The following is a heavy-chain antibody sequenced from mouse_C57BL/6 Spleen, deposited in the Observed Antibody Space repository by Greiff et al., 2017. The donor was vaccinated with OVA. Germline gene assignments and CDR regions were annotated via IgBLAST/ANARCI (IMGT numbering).Heavy chain of an antibody. V-gene: IGHV1-50*01. Sequence: QVQLQQPGAELVKPGASVKLSCKASGYTFTSYWMQWVKQRPGQGLEWIGEIDPSDSYTNYNQKFKGKATLTVDTSSSTAYMQLSSLTSEDSAVYYCASSNSFDYWGQGTTLTVSS. CDR2: IDPSDSYT. J-gene: IGHJ2*01. CDR1: GYTFTSYW. CDR3: ASSNSFDY.